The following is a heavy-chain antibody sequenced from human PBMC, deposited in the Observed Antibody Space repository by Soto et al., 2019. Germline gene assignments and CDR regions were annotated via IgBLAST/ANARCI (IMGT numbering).Heavy chain of an antibody. D-gene: IGHD3-3*01. CDR3: AADTSSYYQFEY. J-gene: IGHJ4*02. CDR2: IYYSGGT. Sequence: PSETLSLTCTVSGGSITSFHWSWIRQSPGKGLEWIGYIYYSGGTRYNPSLKSRVTISVDTSKKQFSLTLSSVTAADTAMYYCAADTSSYYQFEYWGQGTLIT. V-gene: IGHV4-59*08. CDR1: GGSITSFH.